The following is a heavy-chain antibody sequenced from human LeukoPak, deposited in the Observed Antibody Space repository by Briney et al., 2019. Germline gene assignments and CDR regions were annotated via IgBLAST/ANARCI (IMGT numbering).Heavy chain of an antibody. CDR1: GGSFSGYY. Sequence: SETLSLTCAVYGGSFSGYYWSWIRQPPGKGLEWIGEINHSGSTNYNPSLKSRVTISVDTSKNQFSLKLSSVTAADAAVYYCARGAQQWLVRPDYYYGMDVWGQGTTVTVSS. V-gene: IGHV4-34*01. CDR2: INHSGST. D-gene: IGHD6-19*01. CDR3: ARGAQQWLVRPDYYYGMDV. J-gene: IGHJ6*02.